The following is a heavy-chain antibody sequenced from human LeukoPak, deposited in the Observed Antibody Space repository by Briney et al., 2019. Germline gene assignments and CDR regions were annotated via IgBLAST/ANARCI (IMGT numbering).Heavy chain of an antibody. CDR3: ARAGGSGLIDY. Sequence: PSETLSLTCTVSGGSISTSNYYWGWIRQPPGKGLEWIGNIFYSGSTYYNPSLKSRVTISINTSKNQFSLKLTSVTAADTAVYYCARAGGSGLIDYWGQGTLVTVSS. D-gene: IGHD6-19*01. CDR1: GGSISTSNYY. J-gene: IGHJ4*02. V-gene: IGHV4-39*07. CDR2: IFYSGST.